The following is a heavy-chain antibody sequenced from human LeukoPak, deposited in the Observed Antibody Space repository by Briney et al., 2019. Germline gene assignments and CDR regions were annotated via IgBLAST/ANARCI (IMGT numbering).Heavy chain of an antibody. V-gene: IGHV4-39*01. CDR3: ARQYTWNGSWNYYFEY. Sequence: SETLSLTCTVSGGYITSSSYHWGWIRQPPGKGLEWIGSIYYSGTTYYNPSLKSRVTISVDTSKNQFSLKLNSVTAADTAVYYCARQYTWNGSWNYYFEYWGQGTLVTVSS. J-gene: IGHJ4*02. CDR2: IYYSGTT. D-gene: IGHD1-1*01. CDR1: GGYITSSSYH.